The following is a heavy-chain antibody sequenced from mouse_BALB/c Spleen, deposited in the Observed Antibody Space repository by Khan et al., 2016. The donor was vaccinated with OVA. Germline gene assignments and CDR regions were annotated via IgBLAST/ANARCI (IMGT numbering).Heavy chain of an antibody. D-gene: IGHD1-1*01. Sequence: EVQLLETGPGLVKPSQSLSLTRTVTGYSITTDYAWNWIRQFPGNKLEWMGYISYSGNTKYNPSLKSRISITRDTSKNQFFLQLKSVTTEDTARYYCARVYGGDFDYWGQGTTLTVSS. CDR2: ISYSGNT. CDR1: GYSITTDYA. CDR3: ARVYGGDFDY. V-gene: IGHV3-2*02. J-gene: IGHJ2*01.